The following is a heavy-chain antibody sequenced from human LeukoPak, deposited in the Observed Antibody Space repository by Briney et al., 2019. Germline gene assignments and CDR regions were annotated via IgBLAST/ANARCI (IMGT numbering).Heavy chain of an antibody. Sequence: GRSLRLSCAASGFTFDDYAMHWVRQAPGKGLEWVSGISWNSGSIGYADSVKGRFTISRDNAKNSLYLQMNSLRAEDTALYYCAKDKGTRGVYFDYWGQGTLVTVSS. CDR1: GFTFDDYA. V-gene: IGHV3-9*01. D-gene: IGHD3-16*01. CDR2: ISWNSGSI. J-gene: IGHJ4*02. CDR3: AKDKGTRGVYFDY.